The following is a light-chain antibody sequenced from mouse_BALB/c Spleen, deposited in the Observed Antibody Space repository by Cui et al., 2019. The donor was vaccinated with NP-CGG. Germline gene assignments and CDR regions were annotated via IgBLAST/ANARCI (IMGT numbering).Light chain of an antibody. Sequence: QAVVTQESALTTSPGETVTLTCRSNTGAVTTSNYANWVQEKPDHLFTGLIGGTNNRAPGVPARFSGSLIGDKAALTITGAQTEDEAIYFCALWYSNHWVFGGGTKLTGL. J-gene: IGLJ1*01. CDR1: TGAVTTSNY. CDR3: ALWYSNHWV. CDR2: GTN. V-gene: IGLV1*01.